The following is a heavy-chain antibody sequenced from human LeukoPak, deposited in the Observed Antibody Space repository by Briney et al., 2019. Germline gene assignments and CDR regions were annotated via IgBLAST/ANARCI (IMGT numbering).Heavy chain of an antibody. J-gene: IGHJ4*02. CDR2: IYHSGST. CDR1: GYSISSNYY. Sequence: PSETLSLTCTISGYSISSNYYWGWIRQPPGKGLEWIGSIYHSGSTYYNPSLKSRVTISVDMSKNQFSLKLSSLTAADTAVYYCARTRSRLGHFDYWGQGTLVTVSS. V-gene: IGHV4-38-2*02. D-gene: IGHD6-6*01. CDR3: ARTRSRLGHFDY.